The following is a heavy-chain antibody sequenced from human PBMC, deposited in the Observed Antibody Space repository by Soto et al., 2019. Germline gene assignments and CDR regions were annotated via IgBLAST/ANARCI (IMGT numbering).Heavy chain of an antibody. CDR3: ATIAVAGHFDY. D-gene: IGHD6-19*01. CDR1: GGSISSYY. Sequence: SETLSLTCTVSGGSISSYYWSWIRQPPGKGLEWIGYIYYSGSTNYNPSLKSRVTISVDTSKNQFSLKLSSVTAADTAVYYCATIAVAGHFDYWGQGTLVTVPQ. CDR2: IYYSGST. V-gene: IGHV4-59*01. J-gene: IGHJ4*02.